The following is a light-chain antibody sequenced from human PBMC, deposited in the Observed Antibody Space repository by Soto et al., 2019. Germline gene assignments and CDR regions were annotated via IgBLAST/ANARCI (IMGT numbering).Light chain of an antibody. CDR1: QSVSSSY. CDR2: GAS. CDR3: QQYGSSPRT. Sequence: EIVFTQSPSTLSLSPGERATLSCWASQSVSSSYLAWYQQKPGQAPRLLIYGASSRATGIPDRFSGSGSGTDFTLTISRLEPEDFAVYYCQQYGSSPRTFGQGTKVDIK. V-gene: IGKV3-20*01. J-gene: IGKJ1*01.